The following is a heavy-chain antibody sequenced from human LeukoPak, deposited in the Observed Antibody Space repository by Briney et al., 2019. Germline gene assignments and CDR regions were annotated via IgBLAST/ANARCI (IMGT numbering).Heavy chain of an antibody. J-gene: IGHJ3*02. CDR2: IIPIFGTV. CDR1: GGTFSSYD. D-gene: IGHD4-17*01. V-gene: IGHV1-69*05. CDR3: ARDIDYGDYVAPGGAFDI. Sequence: ASVKVSCKASGGTFSSYDISWVRQAPGQGLEWMGAIIPIFGTVNYAQKFQGRVTMTRDTSTSTVYMELSSLRSEDTAVYYCARDIDYGDYVAPGGAFDIWGQGTMVTVSS.